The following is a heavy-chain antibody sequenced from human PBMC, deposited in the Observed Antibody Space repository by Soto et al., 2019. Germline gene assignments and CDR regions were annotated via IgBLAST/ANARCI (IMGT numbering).Heavy chain of an antibody. CDR3: GRDVIGHDNYETIGYYFDH. Sequence: QVQLSQFGAEVTKPGASVKVSCKASGYSFTNFHIHWVRQAPGQGLECMGMIDPSGGITRDAQRLQGRSAMTRDASTSTVDMELRGLTSEDTAVYYGGRDVIGHDNYETIGYYFDHWGQGTLVTVSS. CDR1: GYSFTNFH. D-gene: IGHD3-22*01. J-gene: IGHJ4*02. CDR2: IDPSGGIT. V-gene: IGHV1-46*01.